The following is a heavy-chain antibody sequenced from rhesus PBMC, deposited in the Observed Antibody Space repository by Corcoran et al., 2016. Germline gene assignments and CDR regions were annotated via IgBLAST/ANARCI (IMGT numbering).Heavy chain of an antibody. CDR2: INGSGSST. CDR1: GGSISSSY. J-gene: IGHJ6*01. CDR3: ASGYCSGGVCYEGLDGLDS. D-gene: IGHD2-8*01. Sequence: QLQLQESGPGLVKPSETLSVTCAVSGGSISSSYWRWIRQAPGQGLEWIGYINGSGSSTNYNPSLNSRGTLSVDTSKNQLSLRLSAVTAADTAVYYCASGYCSGGVCYEGLDGLDSWGQGVVVTVSS. V-gene: IGHV4-169*02.